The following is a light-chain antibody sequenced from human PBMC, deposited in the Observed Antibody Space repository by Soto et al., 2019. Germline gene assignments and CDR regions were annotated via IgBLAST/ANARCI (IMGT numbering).Light chain of an antibody. CDR1: QSVSSSY. CDR3: QKCGSSPGT. V-gene: IGKV3-20*01. Sequence: EIVLTQSPGTLSLSPGERATLSCRASQSVSSSYLAWYQQKPGQAPRLLFYGASSRATGIPHRFSGRGSGTDLTLTISRLEPEDFAVYYCQKCGSSPGTFGQGTKVEIK. CDR2: GAS. J-gene: IGKJ1*01.